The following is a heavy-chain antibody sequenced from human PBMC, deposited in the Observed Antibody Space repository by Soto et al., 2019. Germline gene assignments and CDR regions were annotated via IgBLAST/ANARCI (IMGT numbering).Heavy chain of an antibody. D-gene: IGHD3-16*02. Sequence: SGPTLVNPTQTLTLTCTFSEFSLSTSEMGVGAGWIRQPPGKALEWLALIFWDDDKRYSPSLKSRLTITKDTSKNQVVLTMTNMDPTDTATYYCAHHIYDYIWGNYRYPYSGQGTLVTVSS. V-gene: IGHV2-5*02. CDR1: EFSLSTSEMG. CDR3: AHHIYDYIWGNYRYPY. CDR2: IFWDDDK. J-gene: IGHJ4*02.